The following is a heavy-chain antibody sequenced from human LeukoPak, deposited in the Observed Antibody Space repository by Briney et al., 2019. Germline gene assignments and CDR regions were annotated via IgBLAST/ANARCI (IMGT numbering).Heavy chain of an antibody. CDR3: TTAYCSSTSCSH. Sequence: GGSLRLSCAASGFTFSNAWMSWVRQAPGKGLEWVGRIKSKTGGGTTDYAAPVKGRFTISRDDSKNTLYLQMNSLKTEDTAVYCCTTAYCSSTSCSHWGQGTLVTVSS. V-gene: IGHV3-15*01. D-gene: IGHD2-2*01. CDR2: IKSKTGGGTT. J-gene: IGHJ4*02. CDR1: GFTFSNAW.